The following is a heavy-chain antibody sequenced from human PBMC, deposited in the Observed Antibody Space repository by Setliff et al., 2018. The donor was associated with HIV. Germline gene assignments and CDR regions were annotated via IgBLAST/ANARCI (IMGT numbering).Heavy chain of an antibody. Sequence: GGSLRLSCAASGFTFSSYWMHWVRQGPGKGLEWVSTIGAAGYPTHYAESVKGRFTISRDDAKNSLYLQMDSLRAEDTAVYYYVRDRDWAFDYWGQGILVTVSS. CDR3: VRDRDWAFDY. V-gene: IGHV3-21*01. CDR2: IGAAGYPT. CDR1: GFTFSSYW. J-gene: IGHJ4*02. D-gene: IGHD3-9*01.